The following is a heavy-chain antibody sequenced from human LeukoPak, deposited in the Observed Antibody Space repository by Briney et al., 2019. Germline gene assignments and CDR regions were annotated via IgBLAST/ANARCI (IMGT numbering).Heavy chain of an antibody. V-gene: IGHV3-49*04. CDR3: TRDRIASSIFGVVISPPDY. D-gene: IGHD3-3*01. J-gene: IGHJ4*02. CDR2: IRSKAYGGTT. Sequence: RSLRLSCTAAGFTFGDYAMSWVRQAPGKGLEWVGFIRSKAYGGTTEYAASVKGRFTISRDDSKSIAYLQMNSLKTEYTAVYYCTRDRIASSIFGVVISPPDYWGQGTLVTVSS. CDR1: GFTFGDYA.